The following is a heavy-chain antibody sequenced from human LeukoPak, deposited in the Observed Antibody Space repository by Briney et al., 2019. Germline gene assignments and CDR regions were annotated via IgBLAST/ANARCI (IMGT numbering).Heavy chain of an antibody. CDR3: AKGGYYYGLDV. CDR1: GYSLTELS. Sequence: ASVRVSCKVSGYSLTELSMHWVRQAPGKGLEWMGGFDLEDGETIYAQKFQGRVSMTEDTSTDTAYMELSRLSSEDTAVYYCAKGGYYYGLDVWGQGTTVTVSS. V-gene: IGHV1-24*01. CDR2: FDLEDGET. D-gene: IGHD1-26*01. J-gene: IGHJ6*02.